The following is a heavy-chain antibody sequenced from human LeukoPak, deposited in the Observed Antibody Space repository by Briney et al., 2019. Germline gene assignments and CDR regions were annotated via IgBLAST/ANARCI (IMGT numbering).Heavy chain of an antibody. J-gene: IGHJ4*02. CDR1: GGSFSGYY. CDR2: INHSGST. D-gene: IGHD5-12*01. V-gene: IGHV4-34*01. Sequence: SETLSLTCAVHGGSFSGYYWSWIRQPPGKGLEWIGEINHSGSTNYNPSLKSRVTISVDTSKNQFSLKLSSVTAADTAVYYCARGLVAKAKDYFDYWGQGTLVTVSS. CDR3: ARGLVAKAKDYFDY.